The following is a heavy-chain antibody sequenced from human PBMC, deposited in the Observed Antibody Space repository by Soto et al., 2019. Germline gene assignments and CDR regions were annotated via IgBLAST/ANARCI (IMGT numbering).Heavy chain of an antibody. CDR2: INAGNGNT. V-gene: IGHV1-3*05. CDR3: AREECSGGSCYSYYGMDV. Sequence: QVQLVQSGAEEKKPGASVKVSCKASGYTFTSYAMHWVRQAPGQRLEWMGWINAGNGNTKYSQKFQGRVTITRDTXAXTAXMGMSSLRAEDTAVYYCAREECSGGSCYSYYGMDVWGQGTTVTVSS. D-gene: IGHD2-15*01. CDR1: GYTFTSYA. J-gene: IGHJ6*02.